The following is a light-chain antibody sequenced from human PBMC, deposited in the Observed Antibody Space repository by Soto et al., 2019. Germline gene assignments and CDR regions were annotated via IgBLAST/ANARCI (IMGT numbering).Light chain of an antibody. V-gene: IGLV1-44*01. CDR3: AAWDDSLNGVV. Sequence: QPVLTQPPSASGTPGQSVTISCSGSSSNIGSNTVNWYQQLPGTAPKLLIYTYNHRPSGVPDRFSGSKSGTSASLAISGLQSEDEGDYYCAAWDDSLNGVVFGGGTKLTVL. CDR1: SSNIGSNT. CDR2: TYN. J-gene: IGLJ2*01.